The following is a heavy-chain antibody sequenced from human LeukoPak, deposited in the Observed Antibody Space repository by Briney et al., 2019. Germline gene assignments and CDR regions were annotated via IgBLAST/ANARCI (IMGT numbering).Heavy chain of an antibody. D-gene: IGHD3-22*01. CDR1: GYSFSGYY. Sequence: ASVTVSCKASGYSFSGYYIHWVRQAPGQGLEWMGWINPNSGATNYAQKFQGTVTMTRDTSTSTAYMELSRLRSDDTAVYYCARDQNYFDTTAYYGMDCWGQGTLVTVSS. CDR3: ARDQNYFDTTAYYGMDC. V-gene: IGHV1-2*02. CDR2: INPNSGAT. J-gene: IGHJ4*02.